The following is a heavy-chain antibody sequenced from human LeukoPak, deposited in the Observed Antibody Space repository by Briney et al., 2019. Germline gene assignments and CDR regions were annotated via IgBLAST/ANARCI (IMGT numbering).Heavy chain of an antibody. V-gene: IGHV4-61*02. CDR2: IYTSGST. CDR3: ASESITIFGVVNAQYYYYYYMDV. D-gene: IGHD3-3*01. J-gene: IGHJ6*03. CDR1: GGSISSGSYY. Sequence: SQTLSLTCTVSGGSISSGSYYWSWIRQPAGKGLEWIGRIYTSGSTNYNPSLKSRVTISVDTPKNQFSLKLSSVTAADTAVYYCASESITIFGVVNAQYYYYYYMDVWGKGTTVTVSS.